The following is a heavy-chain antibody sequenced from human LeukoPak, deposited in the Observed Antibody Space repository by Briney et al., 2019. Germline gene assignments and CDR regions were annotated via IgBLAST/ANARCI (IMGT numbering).Heavy chain of an antibody. V-gene: IGHV3-23*01. CDR1: GFTFSSYA. CDR2: ISGSGGST. CDR3: AKGPIANGYYFEY. D-gene: IGHD6-13*01. Sequence: PGGSLRLSCAASGFTFSSYAMSWVRQAQGKGLEWVSTISGSGGSTYYADSVKGRFTISRDNSKNTLYLKMNSLRAEDTAVYYCAKGPIANGYYFEYWGQGSLVTVSS. J-gene: IGHJ4*02.